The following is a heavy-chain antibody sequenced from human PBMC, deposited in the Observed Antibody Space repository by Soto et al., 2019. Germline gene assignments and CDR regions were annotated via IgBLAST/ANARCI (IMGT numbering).Heavy chain of an antibody. Sequence: GGSLRLSCAASGFTFSNYWMHWVRQAPGKGLVWASRVNGDGSSTFYADSVKGRFTISRDNAKNTVYLQMNSLRAEDTAVYYCARDNWNTVWGQGTMVTVSS. CDR1: GFTFSNYW. J-gene: IGHJ3*01. CDR3: ARDNWNTV. CDR2: VNGDGSST. D-gene: IGHD1-20*01. V-gene: IGHV3-74*01.